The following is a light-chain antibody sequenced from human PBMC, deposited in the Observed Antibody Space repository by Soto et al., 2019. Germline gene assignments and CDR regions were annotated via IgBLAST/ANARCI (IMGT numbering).Light chain of an antibody. J-gene: IGKJ4*01. V-gene: IGKV3-15*01. CDR3: QQYNIWPPLT. CDR2: GAS. Sequence: EVVMTQSPATLSVSPGERATLSCRASHSVSSSLAWYQQKPGQAPRLLIYGASTRATGIPARFSGSGSGTEFTLTISSLQSEDFAVYYCQQYNIWPPLTFGGGTKVEIK. CDR1: HSVSSS.